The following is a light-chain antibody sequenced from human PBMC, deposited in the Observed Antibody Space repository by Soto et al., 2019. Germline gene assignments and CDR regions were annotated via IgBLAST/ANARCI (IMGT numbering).Light chain of an antibody. CDR2: DVN. J-gene: IGLJ1*01. CDR3: CSYAGSYSYA. CDR1: SSDVGGFNS. Sequence: QSALTQPRSVSGSPGQSVTISCTGTSSDVGGFNSVSWYQQHPGKAPKLMIYDVNKRPSGVPDRSSGSKSGSTASLTISGLKAEDEADYYCCSYAGSYSYAFATGTKATVL. V-gene: IGLV2-11*01.